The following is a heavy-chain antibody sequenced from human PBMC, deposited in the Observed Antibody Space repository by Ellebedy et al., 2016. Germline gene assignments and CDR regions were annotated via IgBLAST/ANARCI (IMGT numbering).Heavy chain of an antibody. Sequence: GESLKISXAASGFTFSNYIMNWIRQAPGKGLEWVSSLSSSTGDIYYADSVKGRFTISRDNAKNSLYLQMNSLRAEDTAVYYCARQTWLTPYNWFDPWGQGTLVIVSS. D-gene: IGHD6-19*01. V-gene: IGHV3-21*01. CDR1: GFTFSNYI. CDR2: LSSSTGDI. CDR3: ARQTWLTPYNWFDP. J-gene: IGHJ5*02.